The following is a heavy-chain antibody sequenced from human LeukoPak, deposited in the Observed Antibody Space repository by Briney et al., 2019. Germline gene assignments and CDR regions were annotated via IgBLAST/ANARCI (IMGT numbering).Heavy chain of an antibody. CDR3: ARDAEYYYGSGSSYFDY. J-gene: IGHJ4*02. Sequence: GGSLRLSCAASGFTFSSYSMTWVRQAPGKGLEWVSYISSSSSTIYYADSVKGRFTISRDNAKNSPYLQMNSLRDEDTAVYYCARDAEYYYGSGSSYFDYWGQGTLVTVSS. CDR1: GFTFSSYS. D-gene: IGHD3-10*01. CDR2: ISSSSSTI. V-gene: IGHV3-48*02.